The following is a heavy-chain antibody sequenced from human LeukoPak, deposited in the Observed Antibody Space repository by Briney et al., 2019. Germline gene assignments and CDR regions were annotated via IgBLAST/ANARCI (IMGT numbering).Heavy chain of an antibody. Sequence: PWASVKVSCKASGYTFTSYGISWVRQAPGQGLEWMGWISAYNGNTNYAQKLQGRVTMTTDTSTSTAYMELSSLRSEDTAVYYCARTTYDYGSRYWGQGTLVTVSS. CDR2: ISAYNGNT. J-gene: IGHJ4*02. CDR3: ARTTYDYGSRY. V-gene: IGHV1-18*01. D-gene: IGHD3-16*01. CDR1: GYTFTSYG.